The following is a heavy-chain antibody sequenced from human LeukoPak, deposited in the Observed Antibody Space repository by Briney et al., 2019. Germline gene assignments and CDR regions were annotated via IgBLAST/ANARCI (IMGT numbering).Heavy chain of an antibody. CDR2: IRYDGSNK. CDR1: GFTFSSYG. CDR3: AKDLGYSYGYFDY. V-gene: IGHV3-30*02. Sequence: GGTLRLSCAASGFTFSSYGMHWVRQAPGKGLEWVAFIRYDGSNKYYADSVKGRFTISRDNSKNTLYLQMNSLRAEDTAVYYCAKDLGYSYGYFDYWGQGTLVTVSS. J-gene: IGHJ4*02. D-gene: IGHD5-18*01.